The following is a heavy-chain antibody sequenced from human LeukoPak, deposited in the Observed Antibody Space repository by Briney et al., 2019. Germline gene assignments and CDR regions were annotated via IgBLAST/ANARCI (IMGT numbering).Heavy chain of an antibody. J-gene: IGHJ4*02. CDR1: GFTFSGHS. D-gene: IGHD3-10*01. CDR3: ARVHYYGSGSYYDM. CDR2: IYISGDST. V-gene: IGHV3-23*01. Sequence: PGGSLRLSCVASGFTFSGHSMSWVRQAPGQGLEWVSSIYISGDSTFFADSVKGRFTISRDNSKNTVYLQMNSLKAEDTAVYYCARVHYYGSGSYYDMRGPETLVTVSS.